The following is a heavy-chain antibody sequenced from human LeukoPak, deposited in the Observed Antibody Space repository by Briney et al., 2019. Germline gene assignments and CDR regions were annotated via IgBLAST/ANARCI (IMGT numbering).Heavy chain of an antibody. CDR2: IIPIFGTA. J-gene: IGHJ4*02. V-gene: IGHV1-69*05. CDR3: ARETNALFDY. CDR1: GGTFSSYA. Sequence: ASVKVSCKASGGTFSSYAISWVRQAPGQGLEWMGRIIPIFGTANYAQKFQGRVTITTDESTSTAYMELSSLRSEDTAVYYCARETNALFDYWGQGTLVTVSS. D-gene: IGHD2-8*01.